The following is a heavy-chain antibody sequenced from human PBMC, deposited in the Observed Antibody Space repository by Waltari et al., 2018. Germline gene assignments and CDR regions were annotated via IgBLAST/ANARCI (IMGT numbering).Heavy chain of an antibody. V-gene: IGHV3-53*02. CDR3: ATLGAYLGAFEV. CDR2: IYAGGGS. CDR1: AFIVRNNY. Sequence: EVQLVETGGALIHPGGSLRLSCAASAFIVRNNYLAWVRQAPGKGLEWVSVIYAGGGSDSADSVRGRFTISRDNSKNTLDLEMNALRPDDTAVYYCATLGAYLGAFEVWGRGTMVTVSS. J-gene: IGHJ3*01. D-gene: IGHD3-16*01.